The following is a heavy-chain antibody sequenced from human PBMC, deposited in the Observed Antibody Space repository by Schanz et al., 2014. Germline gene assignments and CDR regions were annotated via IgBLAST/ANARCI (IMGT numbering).Heavy chain of an antibody. V-gene: IGHV4-39*01. Sequence: QLQLRESGPGLVKPSETLSLICSVSGTSITSSTYYWGWIRQPPGKGPEWIGSISYSGNTYYTPSLKSRVTISLATSKTQFSRKLTSVTAADTAVYYCARPSSVVGITGWFDTWGQGTLVTVSS. CDR3: ARPSSVVGITGWFDT. D-gene: IGHD3-22*01. CDR2: ISYSGNT. J-gene: IGHJ5*02. CDR1: GTSITSSTYY.